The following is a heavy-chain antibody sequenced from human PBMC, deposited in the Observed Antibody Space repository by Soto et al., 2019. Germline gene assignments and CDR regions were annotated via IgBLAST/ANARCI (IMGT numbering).Heavy chain of an antibody. D-gene: IGHD3-10*01. CDR3: VKGGEDPGAGTSSYFHY. Sequence: EVQLLESGGGLVQPGGSLRLSCAASGFDVKYYDMTWVRQAPGKGLEWVSTISHNGGDSYHADSVRGRFSISRDNSKNTVYLEMDSLRAEDTAKYFCVKGGEDPGAGTSSYFHYWGQGTLVTVSS. CDR2: ISHNGGDS. V-gene: IGHV3-23*01. J-gene: IGHJ4*02. CDR1: GFDVKYYD.